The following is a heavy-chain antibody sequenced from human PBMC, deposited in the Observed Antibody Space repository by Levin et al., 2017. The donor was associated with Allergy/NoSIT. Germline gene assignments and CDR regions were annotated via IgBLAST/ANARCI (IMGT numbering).Heavy chain of an antibody. CDR1: GFTFDDYA. Sequence: LSLTCAASGFTFDDYAMHWVRPAPGKGLEWVSGISWNSGSIGYADSVKGRFTISRDNAKNSLYLQMNSLRAEDTALYYCAKVSRSEGYFDYWGQGTLVTVSS. CDR2: ISWNSGSI. J-gene: IGHJ4*02. CDR3: AKVSRSEGYFDY. V-gene: IGHV3-9*01.